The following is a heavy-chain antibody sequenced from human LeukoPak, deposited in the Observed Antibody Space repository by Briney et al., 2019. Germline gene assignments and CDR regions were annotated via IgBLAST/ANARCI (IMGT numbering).Heavy chain of an antibody. Sequence: ASVKVSCKASGYTFTSYGISWVRQAPGQGLEWMGWISAYNGNTNYAQKLQGRVTMTTDTSTSTAYMELRSLRSDDTAMYYCARVSGYDWESFYDYWAREAWSPSPQ. CDR1: GYTFTSYG. CDR3: ARVSGYDWESFYDY. V-gene: IGHV1-18*01. J-gene: IGHJ4*02. D-gene: IGHD5-12*01. CDR2: ISAYNGNT.